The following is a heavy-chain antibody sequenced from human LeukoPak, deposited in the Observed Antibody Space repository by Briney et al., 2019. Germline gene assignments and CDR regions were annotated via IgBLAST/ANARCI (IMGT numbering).Heavy chain of an antibody. J-gene: IGHJ4*02. CDR3: ARLSYYGSGSSD. D-gene: IGHD3-10*01. Sequence: ASVKVSCKAPGYTFTGYYIHWVPQAPGQGREWMGWINPNSGGTNYAQKLQGRVTMTSDTSISTAYMELSRLRSDDTAVYYCARLSYYGSGSSDWGQGTLVTVSS. CDR2: INPNSGGT. CDR1: GYTFTGYY. V-gene: IGHV1-2*02.